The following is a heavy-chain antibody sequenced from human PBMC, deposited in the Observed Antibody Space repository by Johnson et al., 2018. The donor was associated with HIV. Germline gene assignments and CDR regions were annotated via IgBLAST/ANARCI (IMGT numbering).Heavy chain of an antibody. V-gene: IGHV3-30*04. D-gene: IGHD3-16*01. CDR2: ISYDGSTE. CDR1: GFTFSNYA. J-gene: IGHJ3*01. Sequence: QVQLVESGGGVVQPGRSLRLSCAASGFTFSNYAVHWVRQAPGKGLEWVAVISYDGSTEYYADSVKGRFTISRDNSKNTLYLQMNGLKIEDTAVYYCTTDLIVVIPIGAFDVWGQGTMVTVS. CDR3: TTDLIVVIPIGAFDV.